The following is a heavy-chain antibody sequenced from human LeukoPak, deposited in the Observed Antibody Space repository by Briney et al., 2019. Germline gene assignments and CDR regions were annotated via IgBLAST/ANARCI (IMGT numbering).Heavy chain of an antibody. V-gene: IGHV3-48*03. CDR3: ARGGGTYCSSTSCKKYWFDP. J-gene: IGHJ5*02. Sequence: PGGSLRLSCAASGFTFSSYEMNWVRQAPGKGLEWVSYISSSGITIYYADSVKGRFTISRDNAKDSLFLQMNSLRAEDTAVYYCARGGGTYCSSTSCKKYWFDPWGQGTLVTVSS. CDR1: GFTFSSYE. D-gene: IGHD2-2*01. CDR2: ISSSGITI.